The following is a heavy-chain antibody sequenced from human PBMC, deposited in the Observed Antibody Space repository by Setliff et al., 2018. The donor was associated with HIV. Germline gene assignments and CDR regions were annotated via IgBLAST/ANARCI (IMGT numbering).Heavy chain of an antibody. J-gene: IGHJ4*02. CDR3: ARTSSALTTRGEYYFDY. Sequence: SVKVSCKASGTTFSTYLFTWVRQAPGQGFEWMGGIIPILGTEKYAQKFHGRVTMTRDTSTSTVYMEVNSLRSEDTAVYFCARTSSALTTRGEYYFDYWGQGTLVTVSS. V-gene: IGHV1-69*10. CDR2: IIPILGTE. CDR1: GTTFSTYL. D-gene: IGHD4-4*01.